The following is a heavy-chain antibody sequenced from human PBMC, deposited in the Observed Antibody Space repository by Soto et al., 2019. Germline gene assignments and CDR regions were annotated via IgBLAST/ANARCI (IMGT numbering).Heavy chain of an antibody. D-gene: IGHD3-22*01. CDR1: GGSISSYE. CDR3: ARDRSYYDSSGYYKYGMDV. J-gene: IGHJ6*02. Sequence: XTLSLPCTVSGGSISSYEWSWIRQPPGKGVEWIGYIYYSGSTNYNPSLKSRVTISVDTSKNQFSLKLSSVTAAYTAVYYFARDRSYYDSSGYYKYGMDVWGQGTTATVS. V-gene: IGHV4-59*01. CDR2: IYYSGST.